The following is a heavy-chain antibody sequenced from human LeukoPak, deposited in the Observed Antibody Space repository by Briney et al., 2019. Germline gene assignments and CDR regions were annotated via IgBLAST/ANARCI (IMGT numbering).Heavy chain of an antibody. J-gene: IGHJ4*02. CDR3: AGTYSSGFIDY. V-gene: IGHV3-53*01. D-gene: IGHD6-19*01. CDR1: GLTVSSNY. CDR2: IYSGGTT. Sequence: PGGSLRLSCAASGLTVSSNYMSWVRQAPGKGLEWVSVIYSGGTTHYADSVKGRFTISRDDSKNTLYLQMNSLRAEDTAVYYCAGTYSSGFIDYWGQGTLVTVSS.